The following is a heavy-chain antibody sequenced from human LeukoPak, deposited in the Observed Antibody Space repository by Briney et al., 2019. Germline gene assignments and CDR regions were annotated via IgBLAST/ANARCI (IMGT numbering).Heavy chain of an antibody. V-gene: IGHV3-7*03. CDR1: GFTFGKYW. J-gene: IGHJ4*02. D-gene: IGHD1-26*01. CDR3: ARGSGTYGF. CDR2: IKLDGSEK. Sequence: PGGSLRLSCVASGFTFGKYWMSWVRQAPGKGLEWVANIKLDGSEKNYVDSVKGRFTISRDNTKNSLYLQMNSLRAEDTAVYYCARGSGTYGFWGQGTLVTASS.